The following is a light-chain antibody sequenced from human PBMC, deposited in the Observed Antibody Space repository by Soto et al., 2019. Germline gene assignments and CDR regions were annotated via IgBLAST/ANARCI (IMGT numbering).Light chain of an antibody. CDR2: GAS. CDR3: QQRDSSTIT. CDR1: QSVDSY. Sequence: EIVFTQSPASLSLSPGERATLSCRASQSVDSYLVWYPQKPGQAPRILIFGASNRETGILARFSGSGAGTEFTLTINSLEPDDFAVYYCQQRDSSTITFGQGTRLEIK. J-gene: IGKJ5*01. V-gene: IGKV3-11*01.